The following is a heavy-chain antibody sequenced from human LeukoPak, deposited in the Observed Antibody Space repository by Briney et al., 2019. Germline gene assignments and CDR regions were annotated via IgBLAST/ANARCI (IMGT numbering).Heavy chain of an antibody. D-gene: IGHD5-12*01. CDR2: ISSSGLTT. J-gene: IGHJ5*01. V-gene: IGHV3-48*03. CDR3: ARLADKDVDIVATIEWGFDS. CDR1: GFTFSSYE. Sequence: PGGSLRLSCATSGFTFSSYEMNWVRQAPGKGLECVSYISSSGLTTYYADSVKGRFPLSRDNAKNSLFLQMNSMRAEDTAVYYCARLADKDVDIVATIEWGFDSWGQGALVTVSS.